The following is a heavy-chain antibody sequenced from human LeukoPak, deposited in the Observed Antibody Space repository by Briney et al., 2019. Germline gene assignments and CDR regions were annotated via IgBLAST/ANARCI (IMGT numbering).Heavy chain of an antibody. CDR3: VKVETISIFGVAPRYFDL. V-gene: IGHV3-9*01. CDR1: GLLLDEFA. D-gene: IGHD3-3*01. J-gene: IGHJ2*01. CDR2: ISWNGGGI. Sequence: GGSLSLFCAASGLLLDEFAVHGLRETPEGGVVGVSGISWNGGGIVYADSVKGRFNISRDNAKNSLFLQMNSLTIEDTAIYYCVKVETISIFGVAPRYFDLWGRGTLVTVSS.